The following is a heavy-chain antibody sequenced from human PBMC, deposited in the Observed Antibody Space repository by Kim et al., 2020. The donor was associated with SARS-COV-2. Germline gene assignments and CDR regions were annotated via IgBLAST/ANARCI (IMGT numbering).Heavy chain of an antibody. J-gene: IGHJ6*02. Sequence: GGSLRLSCAASGFTFSSYGMHWVRQAPGKGLEWVAVISYDGSNKYYADSVKGRFTISRDNSKNTLYLQMNSLRAEDTAVYYCAKDVKYYDFWSGYTHQQQVYYYYYGMDVGGQGTTVTVSS. D-gene: IGHD3-3*01. CDR1: GFTFSSYG. V-gene: IGHV3-30*18. CDR2: ISYDGSNK. CDR3: AKDVKYYDFWSGYTHQQQVYYYYYGMDV.